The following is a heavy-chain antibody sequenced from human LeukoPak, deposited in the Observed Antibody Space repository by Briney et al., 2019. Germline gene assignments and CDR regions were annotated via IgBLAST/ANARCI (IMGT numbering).Heavy chain of an antibody. V-gene: IGHV3-21*01. CDR2: ISSSSSYI. Sequence: PGGSLRLSCAASGFTFSSYTMNWVRQAPGKGLEWVSSISSSSSYIYSADSLKGRFTISRDNAKNSLFLQMNSLRAEDTAVYYCAELGITMIGGVWGKGTTVTISS. CDR1: GFTFSSYT. CDR3: AELGITMIGGV. D-gene: IGHD3-10*02. J-gene: IGHJ6*04.